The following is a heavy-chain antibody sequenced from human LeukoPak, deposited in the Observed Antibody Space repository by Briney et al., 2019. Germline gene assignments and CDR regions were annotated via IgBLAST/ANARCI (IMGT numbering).Heavy chain of an antibody. CDR3: ARYYDSSGYYQYYFDY. D-gene: IGHD3-22*01. Sequence: SETLSLTCTVSGGSISSYYWSWIRQPPGKGLEWIGYIYYSGSTNYNPSLKSRVTISVDTSKNQFSLRLSSVTAADTAVYYCARYYDSSGYYQYYFDYWGQGTLVTVSS. CDR1: GGSISSYY. J-gene: IGHJ4*02. CDR2: IYYSGST. V-gene: IGHV4-59*08.